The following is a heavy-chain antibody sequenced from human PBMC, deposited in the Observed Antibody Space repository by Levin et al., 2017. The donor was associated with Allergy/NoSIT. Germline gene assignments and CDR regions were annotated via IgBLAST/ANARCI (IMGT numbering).Heavy chain of an antibody. J-gene: IGHJ4*02. CDR3: VTKGGRFDC. CDR2: IDNRAENT. CDR1: GFTFSTYA. Sequence: GGSLRLSCATSGFTFSTYAMSWVRQAPGKGLEWVSTIDNRAENTYYADAVKGRFTISRDNSRNALFLQMSSLSVEDTAIYYCVTKGGRFDCWGQGTLVSVSS. V-gene: IGHV3-23*05.